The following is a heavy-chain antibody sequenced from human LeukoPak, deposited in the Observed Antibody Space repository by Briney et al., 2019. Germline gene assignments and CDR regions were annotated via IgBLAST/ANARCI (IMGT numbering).Heavy chain of an antibody. CDR3: ARAEVGDYVTPFDY. J-gene: IGHJ4*02. CDR1: GYTFTSYA. CDR2: INAGNGNT. D-gene: IGHD4-17*01. Sequence: ASVKVSCKASGYTFTSYAMHWVRQAPGQGLEWMGWINAGNGNTRYSQEFQGRVTITRDTSASTAYMELSSLRSEDMAVYYCARAEVGDYVTPFDYWGQGTLVTVSS. V-gene: IGHV1-3*03.